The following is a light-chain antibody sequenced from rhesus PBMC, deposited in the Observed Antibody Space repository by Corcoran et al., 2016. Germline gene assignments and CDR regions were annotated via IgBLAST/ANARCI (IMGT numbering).Light chain of an antibody. J-gene: IGKJ4*01. CDR1: QSLLSSNGYNY. V-gene: IGKV2-60*01. CDR2: YGS. Sequence: DIVMTQTPLSLPVTLGEPASISCRSSQSLLSSNGYNYLNWYLQKPGQSPQLLIYYGSKWASRVPDRFSDSGLGTDFTLKISRVEAADVGVYYCRQALQTPLTFGGGTKVEIK. CDR3: RQALQTPLT.